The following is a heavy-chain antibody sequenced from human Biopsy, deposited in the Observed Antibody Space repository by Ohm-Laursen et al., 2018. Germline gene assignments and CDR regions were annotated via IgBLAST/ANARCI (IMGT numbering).Heavy chain of an antibody. CDR3: ARAGRYCSGGGCYSWFDS. CDR1: GFSFSDNY. Sequence: SLRLSCAASGFSFSDNYMDWVRQAPGKGLEWVGRIRDKANSYTTDYAASVKGRFTISRDDSKNSLYQQMNSLKTEDTALYYCARAGRYCSGGGCYSWFDSWGQGTLVTVSS. J-gene: IGHJ5*01. V-gene: IGHV3-72*01. D-gene: IGHD2-15*01. CDR2: IRDKANSYTT.